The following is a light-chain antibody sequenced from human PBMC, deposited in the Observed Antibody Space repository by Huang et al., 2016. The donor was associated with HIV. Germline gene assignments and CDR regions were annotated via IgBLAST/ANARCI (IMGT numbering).Light chain of an antibody. V-gene: IGKV4-1*01. J-gene: IGKJ2*01. CDR1: QSVLYSSNNKNY. CDR2: WAS. CDR3: QQYYSSPYT. Sequence: DIVMTQSPDSLAVSLCERATINCKSSQSVLYSSNNKNYLAWYQQKPRQPPKLLIYWASTLEAEVPDRFTGSGSGTDFTLTISSLQAEDVAVYYCQQYYSSPYTFGQGTKLEIK.